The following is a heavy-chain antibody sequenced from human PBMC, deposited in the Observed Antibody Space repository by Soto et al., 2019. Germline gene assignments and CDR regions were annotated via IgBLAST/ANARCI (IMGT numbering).Heavy chain of an antibody. CDR1: GLTFSSYS. J-gene: IGHJ4*02. Sequence: GGSLRLSCAASGLTFSSYSMNWVRQAPGKGLEWVSYISSSSSTIYYADSVKGRFTISRDNAKNSLYLQMNSLRAEDTAVYYCAREIVVARGASYFDYWGPGTLVTVSS. CDR3: AREIVVARGASYFDY. D-gene: IGHD2-2*01. V-gene: IGHV3-48*01. CDR2: ISSSSSTI.